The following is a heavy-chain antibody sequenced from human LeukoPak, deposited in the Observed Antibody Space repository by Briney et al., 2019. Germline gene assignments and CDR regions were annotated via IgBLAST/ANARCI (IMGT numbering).Heavy chain of an antibody. CDR2: IYYSGSA. CDR3: ARVRVAAAGLDY. CDR1: GGSISSYS. D-gene: IGHD6-13*01. J-gene: IGHJ4*02. Sequence: SETLSLTCTVSGGSISSYSWTWIRQPPGKGLEWIGYIYYSGSANYNPSLKSRVTISVDTSKNQFSLKLSSVTAADTAVYYCARVRVAAAGLDYWGQGTLVTVSS. V-gene: IGHV4-59*01.